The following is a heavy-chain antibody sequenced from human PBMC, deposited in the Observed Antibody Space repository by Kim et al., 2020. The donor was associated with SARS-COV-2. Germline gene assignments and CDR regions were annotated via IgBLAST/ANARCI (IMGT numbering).Heavy chain of an antibody. CDR3: AKAGSTRVLEGVSFFDS. V-gene: IGHV3-30*18. CDR2: ISNGGSYK. Sequence: GGSLRLSCAASGFSFSNYDMHWVRQAPGKGLEWVAFISNGGSYKDYVDSVKGRFTISRDNSKNTLSLQMDSLTDEDTALYYCAKAGSTRVLEGVSFFDS. J-gene: IGHJ4*01. CDR1: GFSFSNYD. D-gene: IGHD2-8*02.